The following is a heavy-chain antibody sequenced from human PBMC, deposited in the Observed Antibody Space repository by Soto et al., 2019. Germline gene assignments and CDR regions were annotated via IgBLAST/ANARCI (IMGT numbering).Heavy chain of an antibody. J-gene: IGHJ4*02. Sequence: VSCRASGGSFSSYAISWVRQAHGQGLEWMGGIIPIFGTANYAQKFQGRVTITADESTSTAYMELSSLRSEDTAVYYCAREGDYYDSSGYYYVVRFDYWGQGTLVTVSS. CDR1: GGSFSSYA. CDR3: AREGDYYDSSGYYYVVRFDY. V-gene: IGHV1-69*01. CDR2: IIPIFGTA. D-gene: IGHD3-22*01.